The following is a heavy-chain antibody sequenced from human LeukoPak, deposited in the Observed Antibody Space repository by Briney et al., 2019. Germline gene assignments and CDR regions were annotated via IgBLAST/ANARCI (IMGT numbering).Heavy chain of an antibody. V-gene: IGHV3-15*01. J-gene: IGHJ4*02. CDR1: GFTFSNAW. CDR2: IKSKTDGGTT. D-gene: IGHD3-10*01. CDR3: TTLSLDGSGSYTDY. Sequence: GGSLRLSCAASGFTFSNAWMSWARQAPGKGLEWVGRIKSKTDGGTTDYAAPVKGRFTISRDDSKNTLYLQMNSLKTEDTAVYYCTTLSLDGSGSYTDYWGQGTLVTVSS.